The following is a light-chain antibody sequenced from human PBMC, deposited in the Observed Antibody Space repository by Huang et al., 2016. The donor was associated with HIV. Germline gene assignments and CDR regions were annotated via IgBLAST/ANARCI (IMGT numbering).Light chain of an antibody. CDR3: QQYKNWPPLT. Sequence: EIVMTQSPATLSVSAGERATLSCWASQSVSSDLAWYQQKPGQAPRLLIHGASTRANGIPGRVSGSGSGTEFTLTISNLQSEDFAVYYCQQYKNWPPLTFGGGTKVEIK. V-gene: IGKV3-15*01. J-gene: IGKJ4*01. CDR1: QSVSSD. CDR2: GAS.